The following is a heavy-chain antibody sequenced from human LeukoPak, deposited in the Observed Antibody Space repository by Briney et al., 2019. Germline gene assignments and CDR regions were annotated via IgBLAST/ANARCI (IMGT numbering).Heavy chain of an antibody. Sequence: SETLSLTCTVSGGSISSSSYYWGWIRQPPGKGLEWIGSIYYSGSTYYNPSLKSRVTISVDTSKNQFSLKLSSVTAADTAVYYCAYCSSTSCYYRPSFDYWGQGNLVTVSS. J-gene: IGHJ4*02. CDR1: GGSISSSSYY. CDR2: IYYSGST. CDR3: AYCSSTSCYYRPSFDY. V-gene: IGHV4-39*01. D-gene: IGHD2-2*01.